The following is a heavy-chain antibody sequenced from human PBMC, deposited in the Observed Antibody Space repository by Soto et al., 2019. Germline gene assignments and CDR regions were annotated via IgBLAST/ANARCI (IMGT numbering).Heavy chain of an antibody. V-gene: IGHV3-30-3*01. CDR2: ISYDGSNK. J-gene: IGHJ4*02. CDR1: GFTFSNYA. CDR3: ASPPAFDY. Sequence: RGSLRLSCAASGFTFSNYAMHWVRQAPGKGLEWVAVISYDGSNKYYADSVKGRFTISRDNSKNTLYLQMNSLRAEDTAVYYCASPPAFDYWGQGTLVTVSS.